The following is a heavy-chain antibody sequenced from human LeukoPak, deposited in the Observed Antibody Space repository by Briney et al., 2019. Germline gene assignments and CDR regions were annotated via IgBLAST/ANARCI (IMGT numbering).Heavy chain of an antibody. V-gene: IGHV4-59*08. CDR3: ARHLPKWGWDY. CDR1: GGSISSYY. Sequence: SETLSLTCTVSGGSISSYYWSWIRQPPGKGLEWIGYIYYRGSTKYNPSLKSRVTISVDTSKSQFSLKLSSVTAADTAVYYCARHLPKWGWDYWGQGTLVTVSS. D-gene: IGHD1-26*01. J-gene: IGHJ4*02. CDR2: IYYRGST.